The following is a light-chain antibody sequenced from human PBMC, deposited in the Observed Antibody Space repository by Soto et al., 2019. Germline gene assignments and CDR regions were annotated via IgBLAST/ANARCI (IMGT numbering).Light chain of an antibody. Sequence: QSVLTQPPSVSAAPGQKVTISCSGSSSNIGNNYVSWYKQLPGTAPKLLIYDNNKRPSGIPDRFSGSKSGTSATLGITGLQTGDEFDDYCGTWDGSLSARVFGGGTKLTVL. CDR1: SSNIGNNY. V-gene: IGLV1-51*01. CDR2: DNN. J-gene: IGLJ3*02. CDR3: GTWDGSLSARV.